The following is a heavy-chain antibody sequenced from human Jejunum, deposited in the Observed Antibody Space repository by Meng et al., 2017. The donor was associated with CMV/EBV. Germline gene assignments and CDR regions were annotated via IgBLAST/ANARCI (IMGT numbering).Heavy chain of an antibody. V-gene: IGHV3-20*01. CDR2: MNWNGGSI. Sequence: DDYGMSWVRQVPGKGLEWVAGMNWNGGSITYADSVKGRFTISRDNAKDSLYLQMNSLRAEDTALYHCVRDRGSYYVGAFDIWGQGTMVTVS. CDR3: VRDRGSYYVGAFDI. J-gene: IGHJ3*02. D-gene: IGHD1-26*01. CDR1: DDYG.